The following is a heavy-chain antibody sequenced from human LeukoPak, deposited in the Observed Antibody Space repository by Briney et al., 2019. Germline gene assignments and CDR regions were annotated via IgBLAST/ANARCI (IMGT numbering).Heavy chain of an antibody. CDR1: GGSMNTYY. CDR3: ARDYFDYDSSGYYRAAFDI. CDR2: IYYSGST. V-gene: IGHV4-59*12. D-gene: IGHD3-22*01. J-gene: IGHJ3*02. Sequence: SETLSLTCTVSGGSMNTYYWSWIRQPPGKGLEWIGYIYYSGSTNYNPSLKSRVTISVDTSKNQFSLKLSSVTAADTAVYYCARDYFDYDSSGYYRAAFDIWGQGTMVTVSS.